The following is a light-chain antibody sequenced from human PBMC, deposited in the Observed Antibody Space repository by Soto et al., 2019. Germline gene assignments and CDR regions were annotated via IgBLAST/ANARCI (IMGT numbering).Light chain of an antibody. CDR3: QQYNNWPQT. CDR1: QSVNNY. V-gene: IGKV3-11*01. J-gene: IGKJ1*01. Sequence: EIVLTQSPATLSLSPGERATLSCRASQSVNNYLAWYQQRPGQAPRLLIYDASNRATGIPARFSGSGSGTEFTLTISSLQSEDFAVYYCQQYNNWPQTFGQGTKGGYQ. CDR2: DAS.